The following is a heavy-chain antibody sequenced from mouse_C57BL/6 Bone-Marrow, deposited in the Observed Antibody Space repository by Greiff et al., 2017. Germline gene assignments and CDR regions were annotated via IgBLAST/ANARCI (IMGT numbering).Heavy chain of an antibody. Sequence: EVQGVESGGGLVQPGGSLKLSCAASGFTFSDYYMYWVRQSPEKRLEWVAYISNGGGSTSYPDTVKGRFTISRDNAKHTLYLQMSRLKSEDTAMXYCARPFPTWDGRGCAYWGQGTLVTVSA. CDR1: GFTFSDYY. J-gene: IGHJ3*01. CDR2: ISNGGGST. CDR3: ARPFPTWDGRGCAY. D-gene: IGHD4-1*01. V-gene: IGHV5-12*01.